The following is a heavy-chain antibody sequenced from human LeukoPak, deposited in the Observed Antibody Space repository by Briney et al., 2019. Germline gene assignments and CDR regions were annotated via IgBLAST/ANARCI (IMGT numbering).Heavy chain of an antibody. V-gene: IGHV3-7*05. CDR2: IKQDGSEI. D-gene: IGHD5-18*01. Sequence: GGSLRLSCAASGFTFSSYWMCWVRQGPGKGLEWVANIKQDGSEIYYVDSVKGRFTISRNNAKSSLYLQMNSLRAEDTAVYYCAIDDRYTSWNWGQGTLVTVSS. CDR1: GFTFSSYW. CDR3: AIDDRYTSWN. J-gene: IGHJ4*02.